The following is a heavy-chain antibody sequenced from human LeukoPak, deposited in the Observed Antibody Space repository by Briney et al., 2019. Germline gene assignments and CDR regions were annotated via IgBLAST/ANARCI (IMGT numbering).Heavy chain of an antibody. Sequence: ASVKASCKASGYTFTGYYMHWVRQAPGQGLEWMGWINPNSGGTNYAQKFQGRVTMTRDTSISTAYMELSRLRSDDTAVYYCARALDSSSWYLYWGQGTLVTVSS. CDR2: INPNSGGT. CDR1: GYTFTGYY. CDR3: ARALDSSSWYLY. V-gene: IGHV1-2*02. D-gene: IGHD6-13*01. J-gene: IGHJ4*02.